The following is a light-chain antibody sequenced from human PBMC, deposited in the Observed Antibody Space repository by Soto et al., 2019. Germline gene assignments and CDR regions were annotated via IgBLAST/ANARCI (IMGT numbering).Light chain of an antibody. Sequence: QSVLTQPPSASGSPGQSVTISCTGTSSDVGDYNYVSWYQQHPDKAPKLMIYDVSKRPSGVPDRFSGSKSGNTASLTISGLQAEDEADYYCCSYAGSYTWVFGAGTQLTVL. V-gene: IGLV2-11*01. CDR1: SSDVGDYNY. CDR3: CSYAGSYTWV. J-gene: IGLJ7*01. CDR2: DVS.